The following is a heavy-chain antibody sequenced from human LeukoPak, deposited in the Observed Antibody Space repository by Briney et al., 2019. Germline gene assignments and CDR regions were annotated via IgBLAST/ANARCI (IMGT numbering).Heavy chain of an antibody. CDR1: GGSFSGDY. J-gene: IGHJ3*02. V-gene: IGHV4-34*01. CDR3: ARSLVLRYFDWLLYPDAFDI. Sequence: SETLSLTCAVYGGSFSGDYWSWIRQPPGKGLEWIGEISHSGSTKYNPSLKSRVTISLDTSKNQFSLKLSSVTAADTAVYYCARSLVLRYFDWLLYPDAFDIWGQGTMVTVSS. CDR2: ISHSGST. D-gene: IGHD3-9*01.